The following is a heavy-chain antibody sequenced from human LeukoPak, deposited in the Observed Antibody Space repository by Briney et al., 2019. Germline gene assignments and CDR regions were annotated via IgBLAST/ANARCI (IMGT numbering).Heavy chain of an antibody. CDR2: IRGDGNEK. V-gene: IGHV3-7*02. D-gene: IGHD7-27*01. CDR3: ARANWGFDS. CDR1: AFTFSGYW. J-gene: IGHJ4*02. Sequence: GGSLRLSCSASAFTFSGYWMTWVRQAPGKGLEWVANIRGDGNEKYYVDSVKGRFTISRDNAQNSLYLQMSSLRPEDTAIYYCARANWGFDSWGQGTLVTVSS.